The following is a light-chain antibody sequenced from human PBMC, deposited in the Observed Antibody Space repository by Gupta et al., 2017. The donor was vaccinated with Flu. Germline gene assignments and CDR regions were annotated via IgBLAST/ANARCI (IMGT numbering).Light chain of an antibody. J-gene: IGLJ3*02. V-gene: IGLV2-8*01. CDR2: VVD. CDR1: SSDVGCYHY. Sequence: VTISCTGTSSDVGCYHYVSWYQQYPGKAPRSLIFVVDKRPSGVPDRFSGSKSGNTASLTVSGLQAEDEADYYCSSYAGSSNSVVFGGGTKLTVL. CDR3: SSYAGSSNSVV.